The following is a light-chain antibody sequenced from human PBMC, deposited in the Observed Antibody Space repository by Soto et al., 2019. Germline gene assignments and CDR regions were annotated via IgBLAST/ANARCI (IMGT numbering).Light chain of an antibody. V-gene: IGKV3-11*01. CDR1: QSVSSY. Sequence: EIVLTQSPATLSLSPGERASLSCRASQSVSSYLAWYQQKPGQAPRIVIYDASNRATGIPARFSGSGSGTDFTLTISSLEPEDFAVYYCQQRSNWPLTFGGGTKVEIK. CDR2: DAS. CDR3: QQRSNWPLT. J-gene: IGKJ4*01.